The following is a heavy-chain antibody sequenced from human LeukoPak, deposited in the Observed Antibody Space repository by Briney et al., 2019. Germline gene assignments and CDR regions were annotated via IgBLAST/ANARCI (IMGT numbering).Heavy chain of an antibody. V-gene: IGHV4-34*01. CDR1: GGSFSGYY. D-gene: IGHD3-10*01. CDR3: ARGGRVYYGSGSYYSPRLDY. J-gene: IGHJ4*02. CDR2: INHSGST. Sequence: SETLSLTCAVYGGSFSGYYWSWIRQPPGKGLEWIGEINHSGSTNYNPSLKSRVTISVDTSKNQFSLKLSSVTAADTAVYYCARGGRVYYGSGSYYSPRLDYWGQGTLVTVSS.